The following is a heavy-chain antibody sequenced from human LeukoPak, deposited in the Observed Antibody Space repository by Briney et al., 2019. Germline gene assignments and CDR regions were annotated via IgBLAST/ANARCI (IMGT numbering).Heavy chain of an antibody. J-gene: IGHJ4*02. CDR2: IWFDGSNK. Sequence: GGSLRLSCAASGFTFSSYGMHWVRQAPGKGLEWVAVIWFDGSNKYDADSVKGRFTISRDNSKSTLYLQMNSLRAEDTAVYYCAKDRAGYYYDSPPDYWGQGTLVTVSS. V-gene: IGHV3-33*06. D-gene: IGHD3-22*01. CDR3: AKDRAGYYYDSPPDY. CDR1: GFTFSSYG.